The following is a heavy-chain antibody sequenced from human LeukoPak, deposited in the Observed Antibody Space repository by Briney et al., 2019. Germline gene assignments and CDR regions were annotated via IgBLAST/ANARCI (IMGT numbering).Heavy chain of an antibody. CDR1: GGSISSYY. CDR2: IYYSGST. V-gene: IGHV4-59*12. CDR3: ARLPDP. J-gene: IGHJ5*02. Sequence: PSETLSLTCTVSGGSISSYYWSWIRQPPGKGLEWIGYIYYSGSTNYNPSLKSRVTISVDTSKNQFSLKLSSVTAADTAVYYCARLPDPWGQGTLVTISS.